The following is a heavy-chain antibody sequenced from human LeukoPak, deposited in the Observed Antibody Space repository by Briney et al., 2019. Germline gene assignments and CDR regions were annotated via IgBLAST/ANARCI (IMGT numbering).Heavy chain of an antibody. CDR3: ARDYLYYYYYGMDV. J-gene: IGHJ6*02. V-gene: IGHV3-7*01. D-gene: IGHD3-16*02. CDR2: IKQDGSEK. Sequence: PWGSLRLSCAASGFTFSSYWMSWVRQAPGKGLEWVANIKQDGSEKYYVDSVKGRFTISRDNDKNSLYLQMTSLRDEDTAVYYCARDYLYYYYYGMDVWGQGTTVTVSS. CDR1: GFTFSSYW.